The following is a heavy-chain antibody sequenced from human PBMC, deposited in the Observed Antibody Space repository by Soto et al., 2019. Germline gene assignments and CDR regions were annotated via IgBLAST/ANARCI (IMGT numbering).Heavy chain of an antibody. D-gene: IGHD3-16*02. J-gene: IGHJ2*01. CDR1: GYTFTGYY. CDR2: INPNSGGT. Sequence: QVQLVQSGAEVKKPGASVKVSCKASGYTFTGYYMHWVRQAPGQGLEWMGWINPNSGGTNYAQKFQGWVTMTRDTSITTAYMELSRLRSDDPAVYYCARLKGTTYYDYVWGSYRPYWYFDLWGRGTLVTVSS. V-gene: IGHV1-2*04. CDR3: ARLKGTTYYDYVWGSYRPYWYFDL.